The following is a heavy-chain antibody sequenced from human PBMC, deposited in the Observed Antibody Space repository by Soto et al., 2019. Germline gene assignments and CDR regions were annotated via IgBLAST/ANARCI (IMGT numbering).Heavy chain of an antibody. CDR1: GFTFSDYS. CDR2: ISTSSSYI. CDR3: AREVGYCSSTSCYYFAY. V-gene: IGHV3-21*01. J-gene: IGHJ4*02. Sequence: EVQLVESGGGLVKPGGSLRLSCAASGFTFSDYSMNWVRQAPGKGLEWVSSISTSSSYIYYADSVKGRFTISRDNAKNSLYLQMNSLRAEDTAVYYCAREVGYCSSTSCYYFAYWGQGTLVTVSS. D-gene: IGHD2-2*01.